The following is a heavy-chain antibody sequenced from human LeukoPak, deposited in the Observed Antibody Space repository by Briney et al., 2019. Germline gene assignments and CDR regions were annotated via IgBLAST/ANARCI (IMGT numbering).Heavy chain of an antibody. Sequence: PGRSLRLSCSASGITLGDYAVSCVRQAPGKGLEWVSFIRVKAFGRTTEYAASVRGRFTISRDDSNNIAYLQMNSLKTEDTAVYFCTRDHNNVFDYWGQGTLVTVSS. CDR2: IRVKAFGRTT. V-gene: IGHV3-49*04. J-gene: IGHJ4*02. CDR3: TRDHNNVFDY. D-gene: IGHD1-14*01. CDR1: GITLGDYA.